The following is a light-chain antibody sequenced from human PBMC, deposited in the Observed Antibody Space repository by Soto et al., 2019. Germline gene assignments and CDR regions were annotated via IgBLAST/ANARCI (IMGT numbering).Light chain of an antibody. V-gene: IGKV1-5*03. CDR2: KAS. Sequence: DIQMTQSPSTLSASVGDTVTITCRASQSFSNWLAWYQQKPGKATKFLIYKASTLESGVPSRFSGSGSGTELPLTISSLQPDDFATYYCQQYNSYSWTFGQGTKVEIK. J-gene: IGKJ1*01. CDR3: QQYNSYSWT. CDR1: QSFSNW.